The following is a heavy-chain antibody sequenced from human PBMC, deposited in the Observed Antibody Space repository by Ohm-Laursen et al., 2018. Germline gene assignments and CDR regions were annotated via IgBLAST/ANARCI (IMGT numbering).Heavy chain of an antibody. CDR1: GGSITSGSLSSYH. Sequence: SETLSLTCPVSGGSITSGSLSSYHWSWIRQPPGKGLEWIGYIYYSGSTNYNPSLKSRVTISVDTSKNQFSLKLSSVTAADTAVYYCARGDSFWFDPWGQGTLVTVSS. J-gene: IGHJ5*02. V-gene: IGHV4-61*01. CDR3: ARGDSFWFDP. CDR2: IYYSGST. D-gene: IGHD5-18*01.